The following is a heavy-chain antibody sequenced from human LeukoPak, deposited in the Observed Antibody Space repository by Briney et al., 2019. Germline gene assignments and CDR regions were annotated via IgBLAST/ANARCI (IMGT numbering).Heavy chain of an antibody. CDR2: ISSSSSTI. J-gene: IGHJ4*02. D-gene: IGHD1-26*01. CDR1: GFTLSSFR. CDR3: ARDSSGRSHC. Sequence: GGPLRLFCAASGFTLSSFRMNWLRQATGKALEWVSYISSSSSTIYYADALQGRFTSSRDNAKNSLYLQMNSLRADDTAVYYCARDSSGRSHCWSQGTLVTVYS. V-gene: IGHV3-48*01.